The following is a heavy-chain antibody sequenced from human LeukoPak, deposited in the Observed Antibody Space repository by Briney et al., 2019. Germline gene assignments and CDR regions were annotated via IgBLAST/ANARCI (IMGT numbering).Heavy chain of an antibody. CDR3: ARRFPYYYDSSGYARFDP. D-gene: IGHD3-22*01. CDR1: GGSISSSSYY. V-gene: IGHV4-39*07. Sequence: SETLSLTCTVSGGSISSSSYYWGWIRQPPGKGLEWIGSIYYSGSTYYNPSLKSRVTISVDTSKNQFSLKLSSVTAADTAVYYCARRFPYYYDSSGYARFDPWGQGTLVTVSS. CDR2: IYYSGST. J-gene: IGHJ5*02.